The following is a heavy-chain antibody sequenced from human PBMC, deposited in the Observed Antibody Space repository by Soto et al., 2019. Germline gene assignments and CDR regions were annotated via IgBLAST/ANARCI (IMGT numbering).Heavy chain of an antibody. D-gene: IGHD3-3*01. CDR1: GYTFTGYY. CDR2: INPNSGGT. V-gene: IGHV1-2*02. J-gene: IGHJ4*02. Sequence: GASVKVSCKASGYTFTGYYMHWVRQAPGQGLEWMGWINPNSGGTNYAQKFQGRVTMTRDTSISTAYMELSRLRSDDTAVYYCARPKDTTYYDFSDCGQGTLVTVSS. CDR3: ARPKDTTYYDFSD.